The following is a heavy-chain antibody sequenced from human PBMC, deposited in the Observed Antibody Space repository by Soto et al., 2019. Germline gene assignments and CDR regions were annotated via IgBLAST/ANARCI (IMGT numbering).Heavy chain of an antibody. V-gene: IGHV4-30-4*01. J-gene: IGHJ5*02. CDR2: IYYSGST. CDR1: GGSISNGDYY. Sequence: SETRSLTCTVSGGSISNGDYYWSWIRQHPGKGLEWIGYIYYSGSTYYTPSLKSRVTISVDTSKNQFSLKLSSVTAADTAVYYCARHYMITFGGVIAANWFDPWGQGTLVTVSS. D-gene: IGHD3-16*02. CDR3: ARHYMITFGGVIAANWFDP.